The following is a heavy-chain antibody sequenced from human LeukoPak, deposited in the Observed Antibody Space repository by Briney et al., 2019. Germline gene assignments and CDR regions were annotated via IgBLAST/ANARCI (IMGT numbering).Heavy chain of an antibody. CDR1: GFTFSSYA. CDR2: ISYDGSNK. V-gene: IGHV3-30*18. Sequence: GGSLRLSCAASGFTFSSYAMSWVRQAPGKGLEWVAVISYDGSNKYYADSVKGRFTISRDNSKNTLYLQMNSLRAEDTAVYYCAKGDQWGYFDYWGQGTLVTVSS. D-gene: IGHD1-26*01. J-gene: IGHJ4*02. CDR3: AKGDQWGYFDY.